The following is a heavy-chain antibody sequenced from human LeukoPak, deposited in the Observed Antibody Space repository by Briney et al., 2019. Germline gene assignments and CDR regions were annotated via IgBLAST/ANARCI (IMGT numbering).Heavy chain of an antibody. CDR2: VYTSGVT. Sequence: SETLSLTCAVSGGSISGYYWSWIRQTAGKGLEWIGRVYTSGVTNYNPSLQSRVTMSVDTSKNQFSLRLGSVTAADTAVYYCARDLKGGNDAFDIWGQGTLVTVSS. CDR3: ARDLKGGNDAFDI. J-gene: IGHJ3*02. CDR1: GGSISGYY. D-gene: IGHD1-26*01. V-gene: IGHV4-4*07.